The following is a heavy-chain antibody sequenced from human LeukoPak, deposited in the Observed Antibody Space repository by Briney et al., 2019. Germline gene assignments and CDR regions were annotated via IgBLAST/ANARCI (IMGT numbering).Heavy chain of an antibody. CDR2: INHSGST. D-gene: IGHD3-10*01. Sequence: SETLSLTCAVYGGSFSGYYWSWIRQPPGKGLEWIGEINHSGSTNYNPSLKSRVTISVDTSKNQFSLKLSSVTAADTAVYYCARRPYYYGSGSYRYYFDYWGQGTPVTVSS. V-gene: IGHV4-34*01. CDR1: GGSFSGYY. CDR3: ARRPYYYGSGSYRYYFDY. J-gene: IGHJ4*02.